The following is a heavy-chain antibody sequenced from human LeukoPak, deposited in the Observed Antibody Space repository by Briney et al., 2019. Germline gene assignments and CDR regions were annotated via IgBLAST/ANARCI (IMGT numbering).Heavy chain of an antibody. CDR2: ISGSGGST. CDR1: GGSISSYY. J-gene: IGHJ4*02. V-gene: IGHV3-23*01. Sequence: ETLSLTCTVSGGSISSYYWSWVRQAPGKGLEWVSAISGSGGSTYYADSVKGRFTISRDNSKNTLYLQMNSLRAEDTAVYYCAKDGIGWSFDYWGQGALVTVSS. CDR3: AKDGIGWSFDY. D-gene: IGHD3-3*01.